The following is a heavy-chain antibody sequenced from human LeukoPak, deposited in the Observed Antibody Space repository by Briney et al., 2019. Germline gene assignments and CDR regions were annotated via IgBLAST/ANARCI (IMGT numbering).Heavy chain of an antibody. Sequence: SETLSLTCTVSGGSISSYSWSWVRQPPGRGLEWIGYIYYSGSTTYNPSLKSRVTISLDTSKNQFSLKLSSVTAADTGVYYCAGDYGSGSYRFDYWGQGILVTVSS. V-gene: IGHV4-59*12. CDR3: AGDYGSGSYRFDY. CDR1: GGSISSYS. D-gene: IGHD3-10*01. CDR2: IYYSGST. J-gene: IGHJ4*02.